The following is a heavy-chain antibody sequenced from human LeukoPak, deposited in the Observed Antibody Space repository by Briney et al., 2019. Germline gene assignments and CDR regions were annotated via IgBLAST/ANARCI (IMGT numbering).Heavy chain of an antibody. CDR2: INPSGGST. D-gene: IGHD3-9*01. CDR1: GYTFTSSY. Sequence: ASVKVSCKASGYTFTSSYMHWVRQAPGQGLEWMGIINPSGGSTSYAQGFHGRVTMTRDMSTSTVYMELSSLRSEDTAVYYCARDLKHYDILTGDYWGQGTLVTVSS. CDR3: ARDLKHYDILTGDY. V-gene: IGHV1-46*01. J-gene: IGHJ4*02.